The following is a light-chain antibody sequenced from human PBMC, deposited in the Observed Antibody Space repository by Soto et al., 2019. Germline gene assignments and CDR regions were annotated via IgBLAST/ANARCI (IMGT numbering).Light chain of an antibody. CDR3: QSYDSSLRHVV. J-gene: IGLJ2*01. Sequence: QAVVTQPPSVSGAPGQRVTIPCTGRSSNIGSYYDVHWYQQLPGTVPKLLIYGDNNRPSGVPDRFSGSKSGTSASLAITGLQAEDEADYYCQSYDSSLRHVVFGGGTKLTVL. CDR1: SSNIGSYYD. CDR2: GDN. V-gene: IGLV1-40*01.